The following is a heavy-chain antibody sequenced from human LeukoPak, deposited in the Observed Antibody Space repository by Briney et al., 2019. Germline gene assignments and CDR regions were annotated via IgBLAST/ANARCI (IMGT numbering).Heavy chain of an antibody. CDR2: ISGDGAAT. J-gene: IGHJ4*02. D-gene: IGHD2-2*01. CDR1: GFTYDNYA. V-gene: IGHV3-43*02. CDR3: AKAIGYCSSTSCLGGDFDY. Sequence: TGGSLRLSCAASGFTYDNYAMHWVRQAPGKALEWVALISGDGAATYYADSVKGRFTISRDNSKNTLYLQMNSLRAEDTAVYYCAKAIGYCSSTSCLGGDFDYWGQGTLVTVSS.